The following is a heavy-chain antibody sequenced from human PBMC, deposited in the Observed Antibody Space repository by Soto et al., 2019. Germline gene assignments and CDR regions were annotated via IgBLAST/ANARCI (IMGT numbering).Heavy chain of an antibody. Sequence: GGSLRLSCAASGFTLSSYAMHWVRQAPGKGLEWVAVISYDGSNKYYADSVKGRFTISGDNSKNTLYLQMNSLRAEDTAVYYCARGGAAAGNFLLAVWGQGTTVTVSS. CDR2: ISYDGSNK. J-gene: IGHJ6*02. CDR3: ARGGAAAGNFLLAV. D-gene: IGHD6-13*01. V-gene: IGHV3-30-3*01. CDR1: GFTLSSYA.